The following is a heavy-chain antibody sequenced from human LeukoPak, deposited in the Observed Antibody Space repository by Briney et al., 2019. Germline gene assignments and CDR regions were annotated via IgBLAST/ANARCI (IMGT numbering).Heavy chain of an antibody. CDR2: IYYSGNT. V-gene: IGHV4-59*08. CDR3: ARGRQLAYWYFDL. Sequence: PSETLSLTCTVSGGSISSYYWSWIRQPPGKGLEWIGYIYYSGNTNYNPSLKSRVTMSVDTSKNQFSLKLSSVTAADTAVYYCARGRQLAYWYFDLWGRGTLVTVSS. J-gene: IGHJ2*01. D-gene: IGHD1-1*01. CDR1: GGSISSYY.